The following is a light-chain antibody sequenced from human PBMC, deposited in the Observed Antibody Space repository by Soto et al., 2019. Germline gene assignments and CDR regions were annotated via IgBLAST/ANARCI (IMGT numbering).Light chain of an antibody. CDR3: QQYGRSPT. Sequence: EIVLTQSPGTLSLSPGERATLSCRSSQSVSSNYLAWYQQKPDQAPRLVIYDVSGRATGIPDRFSGSGCGTDFTLTISRLEPEDFAVYYCQQYGRSPTFGQGNKVEIK. V-gene: IGKV3-20*01. CDR1: QSVSSNY. CDR2: DVS. J-gene: IGKJ1*01.